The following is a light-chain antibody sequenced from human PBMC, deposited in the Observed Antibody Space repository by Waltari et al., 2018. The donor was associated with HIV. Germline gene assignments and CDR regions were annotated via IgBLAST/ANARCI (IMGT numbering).Light chain of an antibody. Sequence: SYVLTQPPSVSVAPGQTARISCGGDTIGGKSVYWYQQRPGQAPVLVVFDDSDRPSGIPERFSGSKSGNTATLTIRRVEAGDEADYYCQVWDNSHDHPGIFGTGTKVTVL. CDR3: QVWDNSHDHPGI. CDR1: TIGGKS. V-gene: IGLV3-21*02. J-gene: IGLJ1*01. CDR2: DDS.